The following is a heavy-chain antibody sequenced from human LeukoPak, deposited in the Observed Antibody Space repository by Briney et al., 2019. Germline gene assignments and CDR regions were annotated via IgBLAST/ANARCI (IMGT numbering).Heavy chain of an antibody. Sequence: QPGGSLRLSCAASRFSFSSDSMTWVRQAPGKGLEWVSTISGTGVSTFYADPVKGRFTISRDNSKNTLYLHMNSLSAEDTAIYYCAKDSFSSRWGQGTLVTVSS. CDR1: RFSFSSDS. V-gene: IGHV3-23*01. D-gene: IGHD2-2*01. CDR3: AKDSFSSR. CDR2: ISGTGVST. J-gene: IGHJ4*02.